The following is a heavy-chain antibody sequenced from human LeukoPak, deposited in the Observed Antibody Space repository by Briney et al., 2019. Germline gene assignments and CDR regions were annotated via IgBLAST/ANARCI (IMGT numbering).Heavy chain of an antibody. CDR2: IYTSGGT. V-gene: IGHV4-4*07. D-gene: IGHD3-3*01. CDR3: SYGWSGYYMSYYYYYMDV. Sequence: SETLSLTCTVSGESTRSYYWSWIRQPAGKGLEWIGHIYTSGGTNYNPSLKSRVTMSLDTSKNQFSLKLSSVTAADTAVYYCSYGWSGYYMSYYYYYMDVWGKGTTVTVSS. CDR1: GESTRSYY. J-gene: IGHJ6*03.